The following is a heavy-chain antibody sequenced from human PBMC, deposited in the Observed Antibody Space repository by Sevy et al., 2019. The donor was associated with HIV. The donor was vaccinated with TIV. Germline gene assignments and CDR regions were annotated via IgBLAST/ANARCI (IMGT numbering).Heavy chain of an antibody. D-gene: IGHD2-8*01. CDR3: AREGCTKPHDY. Sequence: GGFLRLSCAASGFTFSKYSMSWVRQPPGKGLEWVSTLSFGCGEINYADSVKGRFTISRDNSNSSVYLQMNNLRPEVMAVYYRAREGCTKPHDYWGQGTLVTVSS. CDR2: LSFGCGEI. CDR1: GFTFSKYS. J-gene: IGHJ4*02. V-gene: IGHV3-23*01.